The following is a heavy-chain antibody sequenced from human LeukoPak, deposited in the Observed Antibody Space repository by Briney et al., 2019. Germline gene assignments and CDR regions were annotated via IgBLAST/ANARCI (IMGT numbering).Heavy chain of an antibody. CDR2: IIPIFGTA. J-gene: IGHJ4*02. D-gene: IGHD2-2*01. CDR1: GGTFSSYA. V-gene: IGHV1-69*05. CDR3: ARWCSSTSCYDY. Sequence: SVKVSCKASGGTFSSYAISWVRQAPGQGLEWMGGIIPIFGTANYAQKFQGRVTITTDESTSTAYMELSSLRSEGTAVYYCARWCSSTSCYDYWGQGTLVTVSS.